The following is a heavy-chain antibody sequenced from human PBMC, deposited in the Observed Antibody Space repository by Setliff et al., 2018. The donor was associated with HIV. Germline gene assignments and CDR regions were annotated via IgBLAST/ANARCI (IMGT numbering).Heavy chain of an antibody. CDR1: GGSISSGSYY. CDR2: IYYSGST. CDR3: ARGVNDFWSGYHGRWFDP. J-gene: IGHJ5*02. D-gene: IGHD3-3*01. V-gene: IGHV4-39*02. Sequence: SETLSLTCTVSGGSISSGSYYWSWIRQPPGKGLEWIGSIYYSGSTYYNPSLKSRVTISVDTSKNHFSLKVTSVTAADTAVYYCARGVNDFWSGYHGRWFDPWGQGTLVTVSS.